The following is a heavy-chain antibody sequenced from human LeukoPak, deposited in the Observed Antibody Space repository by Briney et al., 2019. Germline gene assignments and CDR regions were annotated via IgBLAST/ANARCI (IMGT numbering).Heavy chain of an antibody. J-gene: IGHJ4*02. CDR1: GYSFTIYW. CDR2: IYPGDSDT. D-gene: IGHD2-15*01. V-gene: IGHV5-51*01. Sequence: GESLKISCKGSGYSFTIYWIGWVRQMPGKGPEWMGIIYPGDSDTRYSPSFQGQVTISGDTSISTAYLQWSSLKASDTAMYYCARQSRYCTGGSCYVNFDYWGQGTLVTVSS. CDR3: ARQSRYCTGGSCYVNFDY.